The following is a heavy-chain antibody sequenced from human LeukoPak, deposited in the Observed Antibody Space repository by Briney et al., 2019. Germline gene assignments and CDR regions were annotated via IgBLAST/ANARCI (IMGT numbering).Heavy chain of an antibody. CDR2: IKQDGSEK. V-gene: IGHV3-7*01. Sequence: PGGSLRLSCAASGFTFSSYWMSWVRQAPGKGLEWVANIKQDGSEKYYVDSVKGRFTISRDNAKNSLYLQTNSLRAEDTAVYYCAGGHGYYYDSSGRTVYFDYWGQGTLVTVSS. D-gene: IGHD3-22*01. CDR1: GFTFSSYW. J-gene: IGHJ4*02. CDR3: AGGHGYYYDSSGRTVYFDY.